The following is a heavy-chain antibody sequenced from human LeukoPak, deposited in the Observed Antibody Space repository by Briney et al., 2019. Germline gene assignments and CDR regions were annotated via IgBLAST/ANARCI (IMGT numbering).Heavy chain of an antibody. CDR1: GGSFSGYY. J-gene: IGHJ4*02. Sequence: SETLSLTCAVYGGSFSGYYWSWIRQPPGKGLEWIGYIYYSGSTNYNPSLKSRVTISVDTSKNQFSLKLSSVTAADTAVYYCARDKYSSGWYGLDYWGQGTLVTVSS. V-gene: IGHV4-59*01. CDR2: IYYSGST. D-gene: IGHD6-19*01. CDR3: ARDKYSSGWYGLDY.